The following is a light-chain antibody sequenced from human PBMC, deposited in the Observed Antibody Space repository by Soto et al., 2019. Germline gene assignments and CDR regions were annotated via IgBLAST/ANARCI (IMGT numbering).Light chain of an antibody. CDR2: GAS. CDR3: QQYNNWPPWT. CDR1: QSVYSS. V-gene: IGKV3-15*01. Sequence: DIVVTQSPDSLSVSPGERATLSCRASQSVYSSLAWYQQKPGQAPRLLIYGASTRATGIPARFSGSESGTEFTLTISRLQSEDFAVYYCQQYNNWPPWTFGQGTKVDIK. J-gene: IGKJ1*01.